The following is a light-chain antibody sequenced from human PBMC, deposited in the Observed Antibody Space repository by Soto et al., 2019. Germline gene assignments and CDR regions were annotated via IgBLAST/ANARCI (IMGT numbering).Light chain of an antibody. CDR2: WAS. J-gene: IGKJ1*01. V-gene: IGKV4-1*01. Sequence: DIVMTQSPESLAVSLGERATINCKSSQSVLYSPNNKNYLAWYQQKPGQPPKLLIYWASTRESGVPARFSGSGSGTDFTLTISSLQAEDVAVYYCQQYYSSPWTFGQGTKVEIK. CDR3: QQYYSSPWT. CDR1: QSVLYSPNNKNY.